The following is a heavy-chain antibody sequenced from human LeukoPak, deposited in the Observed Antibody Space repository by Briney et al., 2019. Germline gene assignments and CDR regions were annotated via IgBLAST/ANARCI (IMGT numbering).Heavy chain of an antibody. D-gene: IGHD6-13*01. CDR3: ARRGSNWYKGAFDI. Sequence: GGSLRLSCAASGFTFSSYGMHWVRQAPGKGLEWVAFIRYDGSNKYYADSVKGRFTISRDNSKNTLYLQMNSLRAEDTAVYYCARRGSNWYKGAFDIWGQGTMVTVSS. CDR1: GFTFSSYG. J-gene: IGHJ3*02. V-gene: IGHV3-30*02. CDR2: IRYDGSNK.